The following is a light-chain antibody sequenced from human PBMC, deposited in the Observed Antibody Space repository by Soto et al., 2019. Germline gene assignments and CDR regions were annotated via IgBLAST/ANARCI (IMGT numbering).Light chain of an antibody. V-gene: IGLV1-40*01. J-gene: IGLJ1*01. CDR2: SNS. CDR1: SSNSGAGYD. Sequence: QSVLTQPPSVSGAQGQRVTISCTGSSSNSGAGYDVHWYQQLPGTAPKVLIYSNSTRPSGVPDRFSGSRSGTSASLAITGLQAEDEADYYCQSFDSSLSGSYVFGAGTKLTVL. CDR3: QSFDSSLSGSYV.